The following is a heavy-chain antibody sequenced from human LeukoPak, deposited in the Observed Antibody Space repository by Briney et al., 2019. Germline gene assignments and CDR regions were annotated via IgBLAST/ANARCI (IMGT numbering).Heavy chain of an antibody. Sequence: SETLSLTCTVSGGSISSYYWSWIRQPPGKGLEWFGYIYYSGSTNYNPSLKSRVTISVDTSKNQFSLKLSSVTAADTAVYYCARVAAAGFYNWFDPWGQGTLVTVSS. J-gene: IGHJ5*02. CDR1: GGSISSYY. V-gene: IGHV4-59*01. CDR3: ARVAAAGFYNWFDP. D-gene: IGHD6-13*01. CDR2: IYYSGST.